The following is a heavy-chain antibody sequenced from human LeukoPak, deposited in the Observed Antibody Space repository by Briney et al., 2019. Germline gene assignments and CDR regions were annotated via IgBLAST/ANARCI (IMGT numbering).Heavy chain of an antibody. CDR3: AREAAAGTTSFDC. CDR1: GYTFTSYY. CDR2: INPSGGST. Sequence: ASVKVSCKASGYTFTSYYMHWVRQAPGQGLEWMGIINPSGGSTSFAQKFQGRATMTRDTSTSTVYMELSSLRSEDTAVYYCAREAAAGTTSFDCWGQGTLVTVSS. J-gene: IGHJ4*02. V-gene: IGHV1-46*01. D-gene: IGHD6-13*01.